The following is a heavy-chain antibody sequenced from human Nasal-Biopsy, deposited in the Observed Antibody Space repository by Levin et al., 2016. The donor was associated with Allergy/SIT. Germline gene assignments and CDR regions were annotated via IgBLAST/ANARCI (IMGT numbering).Heavy chain of an antibody. CDR3: ATSIYDGGPYYTSDAFDF. CDR2: ISAAATTT. J-gene: IGHJ3*01. D-gene: IGHD3-22*01. Sequence: GESLKISCAASGFTFSNYAMSWVRQTPGKGLEWVSAISAAATTTYYADSVKGRFTISRDNSKNTVYLQMDSLRAEDTAVYYCATSIYDGGPYYTSDAFDFWGQGTMVTVSS. CDR1: GFTFSNYA. V-gene: IGHV3-23*01.